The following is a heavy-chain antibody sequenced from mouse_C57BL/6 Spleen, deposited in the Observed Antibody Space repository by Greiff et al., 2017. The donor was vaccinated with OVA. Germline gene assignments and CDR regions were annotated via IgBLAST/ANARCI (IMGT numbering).Heavy chain of an antibody. CDR1: GYTFTSYT. CDR3: ARSSSPDY. CDR2: INPSSGYT. V-gene: IGHV1-4*01. D-gene: IGHD1-1*01. J-gene: IGHJ2*01. Sequence: QVQLKESGAELARPGASVKMSCKASGYTFTSYTMHWVKQRPGQGLEWIGYINPSSGYTKYNQKFKDKATLTADKSSSTAYMQLSSLTSEDSAVYYCARSSSPDYWGQGTTLTVSS.